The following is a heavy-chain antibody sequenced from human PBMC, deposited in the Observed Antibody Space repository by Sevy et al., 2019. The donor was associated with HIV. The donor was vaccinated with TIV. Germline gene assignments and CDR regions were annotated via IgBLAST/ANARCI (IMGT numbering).Heavy chain of an antibody. D-gene: IGHD2-15*01. CDR3: AKGYGSGGSCPRDYYYYGMDV. CDR1: GFTFSSYA. V-gene: IGHV3-23*01. J-gene: IGHJ6*02. Sequence: GGSLRLSCAASGFTFSSYAMNWVRQAPGKGLDWVSPVSVTGRSTYYADSVEGRFTISRDNSKSTLYLQMNSLRADDTAVYYCAKGYGSGGSCPRDYYYYGMDVWGQGTTVTVSS. CDR2: VSVTGRST.